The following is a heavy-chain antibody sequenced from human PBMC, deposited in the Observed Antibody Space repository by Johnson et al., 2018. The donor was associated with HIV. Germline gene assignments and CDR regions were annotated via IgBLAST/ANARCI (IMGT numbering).Heavy chain of an antibody. CDR2: ISSDGSNK. J-gene: IGHJ3*02. Sequence: QVQLVESGGGVVQPGRSLRLSCAASGFTFSSYAMYWVRQVPGKGLEWVAVISSDGSNKYYADSVEGRFPISRDNAKNSRYLQMNSLRAEDTAVYYCARDVFVLYVPGDAFAIWGQGTMVTVSS. CDR3: ARDVFVLYVPGDAFAI. D-gene: IGHD3-16*01. CDR1: GFTFSSYA. V-gene: IGHV3-30*04.